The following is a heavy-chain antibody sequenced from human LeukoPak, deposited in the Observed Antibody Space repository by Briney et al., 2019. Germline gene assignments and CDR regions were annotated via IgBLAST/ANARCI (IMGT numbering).Heavy chain of an antibody. D-gene: IGHD4-17*01. CDR3: ATDHRFFYGDSPQY. Sequence: ASVKVSCKVSGYTLTELSMHWVRQAPGKGLEWMGGFDPEDGETIYAQKFQGRVTTTEDTSTDTAYMELSSLRSEDTAVYYCATDHRFFYGDSPQYWGQGTLVTVSS. CDR2: FDPEDGET. V-gene: IGHV1-24*01. CDR1: GYTLTELS. J-gene: IGHJ4*02.